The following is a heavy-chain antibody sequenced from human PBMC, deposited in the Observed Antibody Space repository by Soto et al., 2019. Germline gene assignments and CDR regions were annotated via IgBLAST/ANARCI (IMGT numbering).Heavy chain of an antibody. J-gene: IGHJ6*02. V-gene: IGHV1-69*02. D-gene: IGHD4-17*01. Sequence: QVQLVQSGAEVKKPGSSVKVSCKASGGSFDTYIVTWVRQAPGQGLAWMGRIIPVLGVEYYAQKFQGRVAITADRSTSTAYIELSSLRSGATAFYYCAKSGQPGSVTTSSYGMDVWGLGTTVTVS. CDR3: AKSGQPGSVTTSSYGMDV. CDR2: IIPVLGVE. CDR1: GGSFDTYI.